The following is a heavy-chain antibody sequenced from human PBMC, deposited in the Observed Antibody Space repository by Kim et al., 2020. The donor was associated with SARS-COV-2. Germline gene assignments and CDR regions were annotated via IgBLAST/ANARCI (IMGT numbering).Heavy chain of an antibody. CDR3: ARDSDTTMLWGDWFDP. CDR1: GYTFTSYT. Sequence: ASVKVSCKASGYTFTSYTMNLVRQAPGQGLEWMGWINTNTGNPTYAQGFTGRFVFSLDTSVSTAYLQISSLKAEDTAVYYCARDSDTTMLWGDWFDPWGQGALVTVSS. D-gene: IGHD5-18*01. V-gene: IGHV7-4-1*02. CDR2: INTNTGNP. J-gene: IGHJ5*02.